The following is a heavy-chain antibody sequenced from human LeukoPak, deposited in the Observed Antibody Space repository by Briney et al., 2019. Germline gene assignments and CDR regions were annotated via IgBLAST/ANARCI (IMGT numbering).Heavy chain of an antibody. Sequence: SETLSLTCTVSGGSISSYYWSWIRQPPGKGLDWIGYIYYSGSTNYNPSLKSRVTISVDTSKNQFSLKLSSVTAADTAVYYCARDRSSWHYYYMDVWGKGTTVTVSS. CDR1: GGSISSYY. V-gene: IGHV4-59*01. J-gene: IGHJ6*03. CDR2: IYYSGST. CDR3: ARDRSSWHYYYMDV. D-gene: IGHD6-13*01.